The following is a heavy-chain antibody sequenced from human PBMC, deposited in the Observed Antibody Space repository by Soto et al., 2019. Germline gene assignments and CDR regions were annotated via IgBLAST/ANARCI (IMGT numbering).Heavy chain of an antibody. CDR3: ARELEWLGYYYYGMDV. CDR1: GYTFTSYD. CDR2: MNPNSGNT. D-gene: IGHD3-3*01. V-gene: IGHV1-8*01. Sequence: QVQLVQSGAEVKKPGASVKVSCKASGYTFTSYDINWVRQATGQGLEWMGWMNPNSGNTGYAQKFQGRVNMTRNTSISTAYMELSSLRSEDTAVYYCARELEWLGYYYYGMDVWGQGTTVTVSS. J-gene: IGHJ6*02.